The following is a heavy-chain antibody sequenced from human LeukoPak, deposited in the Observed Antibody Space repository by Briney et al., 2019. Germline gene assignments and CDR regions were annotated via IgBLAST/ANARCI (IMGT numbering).Heavy chain of an antibody. J-gene: IGHJ6*03. Sequence: SVKVSCKASGGTFSSYAISWVRQAPGQGLEWMGGIIPIFGTANYAQKFQGRVTITTDESTSTAYMELSSLRSDDTAVYYCARVGHQHYYYMDVWGKGTTVTVSS. V-gene: IGHV1-69*05. CDR1: GGTFSSYA. CDR3: ARVGHQHYYYMDV. CDR2: IIPIFGTA.